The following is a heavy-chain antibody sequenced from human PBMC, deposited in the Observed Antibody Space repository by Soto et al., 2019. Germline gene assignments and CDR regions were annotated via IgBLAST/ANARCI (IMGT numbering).Heavy chain of an antibody. CDR2: ISITGSSR. CDR3: ASYYYSDSNGHYYVY. CDR1: GFTFSDRH. D-gene: IGHD3-22*01. V-gene: IGHV3-11*06. Sequence: PGGSLRLSCAASGFTFSDRHMSWIRQAPGKGLEWISYISITGSSRNYADSVKGRFTISRDNAENSLYLQMNSLRAEDTAVYYCASYYYSDSNGHYYVYWGQGTLVTVSS. J-gene: IGHJ4*02.